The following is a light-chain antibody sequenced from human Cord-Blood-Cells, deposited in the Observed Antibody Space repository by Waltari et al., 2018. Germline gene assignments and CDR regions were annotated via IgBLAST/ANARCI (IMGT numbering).Light chain of an antibody. V-gene: IGKV3-11*01. CDR2: DAS. J-gene: IGKJ4*01. CDR3: QQRSNWPLT. CDR1: QSVSSY. Sequence: EIVLTQSPATLSLSPGERATLSCRASQSVSSYLAWYQQKPGQAPRLLIYDASNRATGIPARFSCSGSGTDFTLTISSLEPEDFAVYYCQQRSNWPLTFGGATKVEIK.